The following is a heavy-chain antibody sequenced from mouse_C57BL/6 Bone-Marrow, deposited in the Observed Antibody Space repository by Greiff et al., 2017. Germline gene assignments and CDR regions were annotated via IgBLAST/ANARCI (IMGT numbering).Heavy chain of an antibody. V-gene: IGHV5-6*01. J-gene: IGHJ2*01. CDR2: ISSGGSYT. CDR3: ARHLTGTGYYFDY. Sequence: EVHLVESGGDLVKPGGSLKLSCAASGFTFSSYGMSWVRQTPDKRLEWVATISSGGSYTYYPDSVKGRFTISKDNAKNTLYLQMSRLKSEDTAMYYCARHLTGTGYYFDYWGQGTTLTVSS. D-gene: IGHD4-1*01. CDR1: GFTFSSYG.